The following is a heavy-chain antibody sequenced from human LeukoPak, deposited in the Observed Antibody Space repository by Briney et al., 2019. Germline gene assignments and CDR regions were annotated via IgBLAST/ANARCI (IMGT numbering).Heavy chain of an antibody. J-gene: IGHJ4*02. Sequence: SGGSLRLSCAASGFTVSSYYMNWVRQAPGKELEWVSVIYTGGGRYYADSVRGRFTISRDTSKNMAFLQMNSLRVEDTAVYYCARGIDYWGRGTLVTVSS. CDR1: GFTVSSYY. V-gene: IGHV3-53*01. CDR2: IYTGGGR. CDR3: ARGIDY.